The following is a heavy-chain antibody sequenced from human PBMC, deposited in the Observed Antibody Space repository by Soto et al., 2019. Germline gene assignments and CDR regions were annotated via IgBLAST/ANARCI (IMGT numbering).Heavy chain of an antibody. D-gene: IGHD6-19*01. Sequence: ASVKVSCKASGYSFTSYAMHWVRQAPGQRLEWMGWINGGNGDTNYAQKFQGWVTMTRDTSISTAYMELSRLRSDDTAVYYCARDAGYSSGWYLFDYWGQGTLVTVSS. CDR2: INGGNGDT. J-gene: IGHJ4*02. V-gene: IGHV1-2*04. CDR1: GYSFTSYA. CDR3: ARDAGYSSGWYLFDY.